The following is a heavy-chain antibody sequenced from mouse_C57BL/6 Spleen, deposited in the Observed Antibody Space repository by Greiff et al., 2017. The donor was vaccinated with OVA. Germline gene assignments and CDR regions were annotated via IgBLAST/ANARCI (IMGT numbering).Heavy chain of an antibody. D-gene: IGHD1-1*01. J-gene: IGHJ4*01. Sequence: DVQLQESGPGLVKPSQSLSLTCSVTGYSITSGYYWNWIRQFPGNKLEWMGYISYDGSNNYNPSLKNRISITRDTSKNQFFLKLNSVTTEDTATYYCASLITTVVARGYAMDYWGQGTSVTVSS. V-gene: IGHV3-6*01. CDR2: ISYDGSN. CDR1: GYSITSGYY. CDR3: ASLITTVVARGYAMDY.